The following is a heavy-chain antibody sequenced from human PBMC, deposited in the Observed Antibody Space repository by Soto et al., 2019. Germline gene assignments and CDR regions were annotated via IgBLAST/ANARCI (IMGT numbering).Heavy chain of an antibody. Sequence: SETLSLTCAVYGWSFSGYYWSWIRQPPGKGLEWIGEINHSGSTNYNPSLKSRVTISVDTSKNQFSLKLSSVTAADTAVYYCARGELGTTPYYYYYYYGMDVWGQGTTVTVSS. CDR1: GWSFSGYY. V-gene: IGHV4-34*01. D-gene: IGHD1-7*01. CDR3: ARGELGTTPYYYYYYYGMDV. CDR2: INHSGST. J-gene: IGHJ6*02.